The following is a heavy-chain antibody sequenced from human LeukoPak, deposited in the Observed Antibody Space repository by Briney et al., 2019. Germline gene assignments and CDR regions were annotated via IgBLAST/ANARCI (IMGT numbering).Heavy chain of an antibody. CDR3: ARVPTVTRLHHYGMDV. Sequence: GGSLRLSCAASGFTFSSYWMSWVRQAPGKGLEWVANIKQDGSEKYYVDSVKGRFTISRDNAKNSLYLQMNSLRAEDTAVYYCARVPTVTRLHHYGMDVWGQGTTVTVSS. V-gene: IGHV3-7*01. CDR1: GFTFSSYW. J-gene: IGHJ6*02. D-gene: IGHD4-17*01. CDR2: IKQDGSEK.